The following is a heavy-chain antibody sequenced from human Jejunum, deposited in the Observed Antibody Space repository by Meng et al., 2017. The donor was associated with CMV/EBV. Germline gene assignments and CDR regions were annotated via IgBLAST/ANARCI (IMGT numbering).Heavy chain of an antibody. V-gene: IGHV4-30-4*08. Sequence: QGQVQGSGPGLVKPSQTLSLTCTVSGGAISSGDNYWSWIRQPPGKGLEWIGYIYYSGSTYYNPSLKSRLTISVDTSKNQFSLNLTSVTAADTAVYYCARVSLRQTIFDYWGQGTLVTVSS. CDR1: GGAISSGDNY. CDR2: IYYSGST. CDR3: ARVSLRQTIFDY. J-gene: IGHJ4*02. D-gene: IGHD6-6*01.